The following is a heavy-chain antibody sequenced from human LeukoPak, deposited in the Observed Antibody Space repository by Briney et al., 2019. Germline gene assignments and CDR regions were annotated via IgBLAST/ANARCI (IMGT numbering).Heavy chain of an antibody. CDR1: GFTFSSYA. CDR3: AKSFSSGRTY. V-gene: IGHV3-23*01. Sequence: PGGSLRCSCAAAGFTFSSYAMYWVRQAPGKGLQWVSTISDSGGTSYYADSVKGRFTISRDNSKNTLFLQMNSLRAEDTAMYYCAKSFSSGRTYWGQGTLVTVSS. J-gene: IGHJ4*02. D-gene: IGHD3-10*01. CDR2: ISDSGGTS.